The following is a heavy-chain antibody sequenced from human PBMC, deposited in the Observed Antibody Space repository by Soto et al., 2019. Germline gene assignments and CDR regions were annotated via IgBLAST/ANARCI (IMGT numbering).Heavy chain of an antibody. V-gene: IGHV1-69*13. CDR1: GGTFSSYA. CDR3: ARDAWELLGFGFDP. Sequence: ASVKVSYKASGGTFSSYAISWVRQAPGQGLEWMGGIIPIFGTANYAQKFQGRVTITADESTSTAYMELSSLRSEDTAVYYCARDAWELLGFGFDPWGQGTLVTVSS. CDR2: IIPIFGTA. D-gene: IGHD1-26*01. J-gene: IGHJ5*02.